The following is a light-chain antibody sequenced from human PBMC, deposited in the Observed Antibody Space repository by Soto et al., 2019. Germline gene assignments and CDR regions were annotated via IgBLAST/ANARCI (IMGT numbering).Light chain of an antibody. Sequence: DIQMTQSPSSLSASVGDRVTITCQASQDITNYLSWYQQKPGKAPKLLIYGASNLQTGVPSRFSGGESGTDFTLTIRGLQPEDIATYYCQHYGDFPFTFGPGTKVEI. V-gene: IGKV1-33*01. CDR2: GAS. CDR1: QDITNY. J-gene: IGKJ3*01. CDR3: QHYGDFPFT.